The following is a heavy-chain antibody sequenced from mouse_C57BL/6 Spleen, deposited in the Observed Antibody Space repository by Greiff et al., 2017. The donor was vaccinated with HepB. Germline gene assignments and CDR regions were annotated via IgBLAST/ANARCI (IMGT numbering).Heavy chain of an antibody. CDR2: IYPGDGDT. Sequence: VKLQESGPELVKPGASVKISCKASGYAFSSSWMNWVKQRPGKGLEWIGRIYPGDGDTNYNGKFNGKATLTADKSSSTSYMQLSSLTSEDSAVYFCARGELGGYWGQGTTLTVSS. CDR1: GYAFSSSW. CDR3: ARGELGGY. D-gene: IGHD4-1*01. J-gene: IGHJ2*01. V-gene: IGHV1-82*01.